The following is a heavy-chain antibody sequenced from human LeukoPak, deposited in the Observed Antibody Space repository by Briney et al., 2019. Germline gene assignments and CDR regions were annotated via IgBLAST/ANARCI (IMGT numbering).Heavy chain of an antibody. Sequence: SGGSLRLSCAASGFTFSSYSMNWVRQAPGKGLEWVSSISASGDRTYYPDSVKGRLTISRDNSKNTLYLEMDSLRDEDTAVYYCTKRGRDWGPFDYWGQGTLVTVSS. CDR1: GFTFSSYS. CDR3: TKRGRDWGPFDY. J-gene: IGHJ4*02. V-gene: IGHV3-23*01. D-gene: IGHD7-27*01. CDR2: ISASGDRT.